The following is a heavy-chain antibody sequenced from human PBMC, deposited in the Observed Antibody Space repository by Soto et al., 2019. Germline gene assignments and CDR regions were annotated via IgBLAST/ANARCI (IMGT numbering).Heavy chain of an antibody. Sequence: EVQLVESGGGLVQPGGSLRLSCAASGFTFSRDWMHWVRQAPGKGLVWVSHIKSDGSATSYADSVKGRFTISRDNPRNTLYLQMNSLRAEDTAVYYCAKVVPNRDSSGYNGDYWGQGTLVTVSS. D-gene: IGHD3-22*01. V-gene: IGHV3-74*01. CDR2: IKSDGSAT. CDR1: GFTFSRDW. J-gene: IGHJ4*02. CDR3: AKVVPNRDSSGYNGDY.